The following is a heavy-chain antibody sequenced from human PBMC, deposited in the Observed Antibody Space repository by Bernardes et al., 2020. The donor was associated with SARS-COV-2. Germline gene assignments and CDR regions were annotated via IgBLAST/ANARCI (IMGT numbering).Heavy chain of an antibody. CDR2: IYSGGTK. CDR3: ATALY. J-gene: IGHJ4*02. V-gene: IGHV3-53*01. Sequence: GSLSPSCAAAGFSLSNNYMNWVRPAPGEGLEWVSVIYSGGTKYYSDSVKGRFTVSRDNSMNTLYLQMNSLRVDDTAVYYCATALYWGQGILVTVSS. CDR1: GFSLSNNY.